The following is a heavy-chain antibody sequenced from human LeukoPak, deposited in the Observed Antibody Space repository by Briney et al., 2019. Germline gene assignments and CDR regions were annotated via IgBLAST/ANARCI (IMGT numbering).Heavy chain of an antibody. V-gene: IGHV5-51*01. J-gene: IGHJ4*02. CDR3: ARQGSSSGFFDY. D-gene: IGHD6-6*01. CDR1: GYSFTSYW. CDR2: IYPGDSDT. Sequence: GGCLQISFQGSGYSFTSYWIGWVRPLPGKGLEWVGIIYPGDSDTRYSPSFQGQVTISADKSISTAYLQWSSLKASDTAMYYCARQGSSSGFFDYWGQGTLVTVSS.